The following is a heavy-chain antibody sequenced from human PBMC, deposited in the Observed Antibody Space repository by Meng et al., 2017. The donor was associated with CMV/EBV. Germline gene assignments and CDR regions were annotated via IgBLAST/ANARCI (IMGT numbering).Heavy chain of an antibody. CDR2: IIPLFGTA. CDR3: ARYRFCSSITCHARGHYYNYGMDV. D-gene: IGHD2-2*01. CDR1: GGTFSSYA. J-gene: IGHJ6*02. V-gene: IGHV1-69*05. Sequence: SVKVSCKASGGTFSSYAISWVRQAPGQGLEWRGGIIPLFGTANYAQKFQGRVTITTDESTSTAYMELNNLRSEDTAVYHCARYRFCSSITCHARGHYYNYGMDVWGQGTTVTVSS.